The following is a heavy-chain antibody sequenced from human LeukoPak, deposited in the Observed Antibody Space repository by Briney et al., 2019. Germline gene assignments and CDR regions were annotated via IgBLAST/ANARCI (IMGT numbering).Heavy chain of an antibody. CDR1: GYTFTDYY. CDR2: IIPILGIA. J-gene: IGHJ3*02. D-gene: IGHD2-2*01. CDR3: ARGGYCSSTSCADAFDI. Sequence: SVKVSCKASGYTFTDYYMHWVRQAPGQGLEWMGRIIPILGIASYAQKFQGRVTITADKSTSTAYMELSSLRSEDTAVYYCARGGYCSSTSCADAFDIWGQGTMVTVSS. V-gene: IGHV1-69*04.